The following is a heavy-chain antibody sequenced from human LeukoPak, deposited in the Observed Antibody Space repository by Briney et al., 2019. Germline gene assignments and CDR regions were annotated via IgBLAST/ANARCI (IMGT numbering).Heavy chain of an antibody. CDR1: GYTFTDYY. Sequence: APVKVSCKASGYTFTDYYMHWVRQAPGQGLEWLGRIKPKSGGTTYAQKFQGRVTMTRDTSITTAYMELSSLRSDDTAVYYCVNGGVYYEDISGDYWGQGTLVTVSS. D-gene: IGHD3-22*01. J-gene: IGHJ4*02. CDR2: IKPKSGGT. V-gene: IGHV1-2*06. CDR3: VNGGVYYEDISGDY.